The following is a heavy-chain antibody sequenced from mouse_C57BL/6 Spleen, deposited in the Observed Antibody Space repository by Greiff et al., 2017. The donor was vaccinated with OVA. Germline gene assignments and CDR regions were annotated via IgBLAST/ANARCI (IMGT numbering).Heavy chain of an antibody. CDR2: IDPSDSYT. CDR1: GYTFTSYW. J-gene: IGHJ3*01. Sequence: VQLQQSGAELVKPGASVKLSCKASGYTFTSYWMQWVKQRPGQGLEWIGEIDPSDSYTNYNQKFKGKATLTVDTSSSTAYMQLSSLTSEDSAVYYCAYSNSFAYWGQGTLVTVSA. V-gene: IGHV1-50*01. D-gene: IGHD2-5*01. CDR3: AYSNSFAY.